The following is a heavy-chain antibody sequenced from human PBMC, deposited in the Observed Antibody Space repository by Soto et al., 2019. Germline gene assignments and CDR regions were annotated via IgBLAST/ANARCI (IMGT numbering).Heavy chain of an antibody. V-gene: IGHV3-7*01. CDR2: IKGDGSDP. J-gene: IGHJ4*02. D-gene: IGHD3-16*01. CDR1: GFTLSGYY. Sequence: EVQLVESGGGLVQPGGSLRLSCATSGFTLSGYYISWVRQVPGKGLEWVGNIKGDGSDPHYVDSVKGRFTISRDNAKNLIYLQMRNLRPEDTAVYYCATDPGAFAGAMRDWGQGTLVTVSS. CDR3: ATDPGAFAGAMRD.